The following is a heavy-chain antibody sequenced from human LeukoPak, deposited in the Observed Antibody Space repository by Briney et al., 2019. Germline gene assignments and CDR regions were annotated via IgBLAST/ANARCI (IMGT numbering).Heavy chain of an antibody. J-gene: IGHJ4*02. CDR3: AKDIRGSTSWYGLDY. D-gene: IGHD6-13*01. CDR2: ISWDGGST. Sequence: GRSLRLSCAASGFTFDDYAMHWVRQAPGEGLEWVSLISWDGGSTYYADSVKGRFTISRDNSKNSLYLQMNSLRAEDTALYSCAKDIRGSTSWYGLDYWGQGTLVTVSS. CDR1: GFTFDDYA. V-gene: IGHV3-43D*03.